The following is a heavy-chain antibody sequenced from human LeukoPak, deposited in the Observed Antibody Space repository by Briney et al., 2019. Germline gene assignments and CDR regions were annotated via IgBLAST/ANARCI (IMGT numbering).Heavy chain of an antibody. D-gene: IGHD6-19*01. V-gene: IGHV3-23*01. CDR3: AKARSGWYCFDY. Sequence: GGSLRLSCAASGFIFSSYAMSWVRQAPGKGLEWVSAISAAGGTTYYADSVKGRFTISRDNSKNTLYLQMNSLRAEDTAVYYCAKARSGWYCFDYWGQGTLVTVSS. CDR2: ISAAGGTT. CDR1: GFIFSSYA. J-gene: IGHJ4*02.